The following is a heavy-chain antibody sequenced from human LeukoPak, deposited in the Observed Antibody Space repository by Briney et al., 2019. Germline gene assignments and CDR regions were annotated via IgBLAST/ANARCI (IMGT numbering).Heavy chain of an antibody. CDR3: ARDDSSRNYYDSSGYFGSPTFDY. V-gene: IGHV3-66*01. D-gene: IGHD3-22*01. CDR1: GFTFSSNG. Sequence: GGSLRLSCSASGFTFSSNGMGWVRPAPGEGLEWVSVIYSGGSTYYADSVKRSSHISRDNSKNPLYLQMNSLRAEDTAVYYCARDDSSRNYYDSSGYFGSPTFDYWGQGTLVTVSS. CDR2: IYSGGST. J-gene: IGHJ4*02.